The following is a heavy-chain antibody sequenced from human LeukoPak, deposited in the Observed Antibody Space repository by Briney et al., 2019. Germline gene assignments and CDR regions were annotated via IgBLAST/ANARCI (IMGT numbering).Heavy chain of an antibody. CDR1: GFTVSSNY. J-gene: IGHJ4*02. V-gene: IGHV3-30*02. CDR2: IRYDGSNK. Sequence: GGSLRLSCAASGFTVSSNYMSWVRQAPGKGLEWVAFIRYDGSNKYYADSVKGRFTISRDNSKNTLYLQMNSLRAEDTAVYYCAKEAMITFGGVIVFFDYWGQGTLVTVSS. CDR3: AKEAMITFGGVIVFFDY. D-gene: IGHD3-16*02.